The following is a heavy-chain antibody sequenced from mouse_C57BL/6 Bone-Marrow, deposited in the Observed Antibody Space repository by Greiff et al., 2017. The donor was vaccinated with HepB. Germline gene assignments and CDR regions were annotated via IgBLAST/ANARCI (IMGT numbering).Heavy chain of an antibody. CDR3: ARALIYYYGSSSYWYFDV. D-gene: IGHD1-1*01. CDR2: ISYDGSN. V-gene: IGHV3-6*01. Sequence: DVQLQESGPGLVKPSQSLSLTCSVTGYSITSGYYWNWIRQFPGNKLEWMGYISYDGSNNYNPSLKNRISITRDTSKNQFFLKLNSVTTEDTATYYCARALIYYYGSSSYWYFDVWGTGTTVTVSS. J-gene: IGHJ1*03. CDR1: GYSITSGYY.